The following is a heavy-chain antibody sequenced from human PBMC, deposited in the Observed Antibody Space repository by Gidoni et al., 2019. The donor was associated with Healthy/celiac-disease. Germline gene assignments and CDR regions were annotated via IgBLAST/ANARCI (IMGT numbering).Heavy chain of an antibody. CDR2: IDYRGST. J-gene: IGHJ6*03. D-gene: IGHD5-18*01. CDR3: ATTYSYGPRYMDV. CDR1: GGSSSSSSYY. V-gene: IGHV4-39*01. Sequence: QLQLQESGPGLVQPSETLSLTCTVSGGSSSSSSYYWGWIRQPPGKGLEWIGSIDYRGSTYYNPSLKSRVTISVDTSKYQFSLKLSSVTAADTAVYYCATTYSYGPRYMDVWGKGTTVTVSS.